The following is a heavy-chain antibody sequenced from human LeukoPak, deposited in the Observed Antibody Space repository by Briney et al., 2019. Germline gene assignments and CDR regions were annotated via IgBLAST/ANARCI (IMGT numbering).Heavy chain of an antibody. V-gene: IGHV1-2*02. CDR3: AREWGYGDYEWRRDAFDI. J-gene: IGHJ3*02. D-gene: IGHD4-17*01. CDR2: INPNSGGT. Sequence: ASVKVSCKASGYTFTGYYMHWVRQAPGQGLEWMGWINPNSGGTNYAQKFQGRVTMTRDTSISTAYMELSRLRSDDTAVYYCAREWGYGDYEWRRDAFDIWGQGTMVTVSS. CDR1: GYTFTGYY.